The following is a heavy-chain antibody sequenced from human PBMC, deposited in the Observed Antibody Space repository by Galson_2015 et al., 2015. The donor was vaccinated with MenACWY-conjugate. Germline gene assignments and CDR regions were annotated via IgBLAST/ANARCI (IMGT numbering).Heavy chain of an antibody. CDR2: LNTDTGKP. CDR1: GYTFTRSS. D-gene: IGHD4-17*01. J-gene: IGHJ4*02. V-gene: IGHV7-4-1*02. CDR3: ARNGDYIGFDY. Sequence: SVKVSCKASGYTFTRSSINWVRQAPGQGLEWMGWLNTDTGKPNYAQGFTGRFVFSLDTSVSTAYLQISSLRAEDTAVYYCARNGDYIGFDYWGQGTLVTVSS.